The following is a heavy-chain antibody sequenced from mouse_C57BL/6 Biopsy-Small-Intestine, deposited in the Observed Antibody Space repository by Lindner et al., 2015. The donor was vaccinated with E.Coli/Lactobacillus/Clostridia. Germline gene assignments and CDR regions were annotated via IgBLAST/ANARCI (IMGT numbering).Heavy chain of an antibody. V-gene: IGHV1-84*02. J-gene: IGHJ4*01. D-gene: IGHD1-1*01. Sequence: SVKVSCKASGYTSTTNTIHWVRQAPGQRLEWMGWINIAYGNTKYSQKFQGRVTITRDTSASTAYMELRSLRSEDTAVYFCASATDAWANTWFDPWGQGTLVTASS. CDR1: GYTSTTNT. CDR3: ASATDAWANTWFDP. CDR2: INIAYGNT.